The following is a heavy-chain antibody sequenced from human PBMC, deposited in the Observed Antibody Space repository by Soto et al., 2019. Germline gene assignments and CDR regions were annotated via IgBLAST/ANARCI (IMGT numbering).Heavy chain of an antibody. D-gene: IGHD3-9*01. CDR2: IYYSAST. CDR3: ARKRLANWFDP. V-gene: IGHV4-59*01. CDR1: GGSISTYY. Sequence: QVQLQESGPGLVKPSETLSLTCTVSGGSISTYYGSWIRQPPGKGLESIGYIYYSASTNYTPSLKSRVTISLDTSKNQFSLTLSSVTAADTAVYYCARKRLANWFDPWGQGTLVTVSS. J-gene: IGHJ5*02.